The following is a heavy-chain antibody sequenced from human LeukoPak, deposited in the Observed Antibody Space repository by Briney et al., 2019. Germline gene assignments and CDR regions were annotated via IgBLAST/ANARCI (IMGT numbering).Heavy chain of an antibody. J-gene: IGHJ4*02. D-gene: IGHD1-26*01. CDR3: ATYSGSSSMDF. V-gene: IGHV3-7*01. Sequence: GGSLRLSCEASGFTFSNYWMSWVRRAPGKGLEWVANIKEDGSAKCYVDSVKGRFTISRDNAKSSLYLQMNSLRAEDTSVYYCATYSGSSSMDFWGQGTLVTVSS. CDR1: GFTFSNYW. CDR2: IKEDGSAK.